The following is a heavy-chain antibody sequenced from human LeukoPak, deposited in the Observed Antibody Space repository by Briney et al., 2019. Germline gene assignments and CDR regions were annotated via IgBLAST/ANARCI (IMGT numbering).Heavy chain of an antibody. CDR1: LFTSSNYA. CDR3: SKGSSRGRYYAFAY. D-gene: IGHD1-26*01. CDR2: ISGIDCST. V-gene: IGHV3-23*01. J-gene: IGHJ4*02. Sequence: PRGSLRLSYAPSLFTSSNYAIRWVRQAPPEGLDWVSGISGIDCSTYYPHPVKGRFTISRDNAKNTLYLQMNILNAEDPAVYYCSKGSSRGRYYAFAYWGEGTLVTVSS.